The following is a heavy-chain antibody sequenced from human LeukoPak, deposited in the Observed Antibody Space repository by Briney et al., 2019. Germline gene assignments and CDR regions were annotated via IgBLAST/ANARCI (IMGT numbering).Heavy chain of an antibody. Sequence: ASVKVSCTASGYTFTGYYIHWVRQAPGQGLEWMGWINPNSSGTNYAQKFQGWVTMTRDTSISTVYMELSRLKSDDTAVYYCAKVAGYYGSGSYVFEYWGQGTLVTVS. CDR2: INPNSSGT. V-gene: IGHV1-2*04. CDR3: AKVAGYYGSGSYVFEY. D-gene: IGHD3-10*01. J-gene: IGHJ4*02. CDR1: GYTFTGYY.